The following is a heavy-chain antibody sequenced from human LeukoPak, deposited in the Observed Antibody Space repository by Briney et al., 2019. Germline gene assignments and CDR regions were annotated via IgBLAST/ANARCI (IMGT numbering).Heavy chain of an antibody. CDR3: TTGIAAAGIFDY. CDR2: ISGSGGST. CDR1: RFTFSSYA. V-gene: IGHV3-23*01. J-gene: IGHJ4*02. D-gene: IGHD6-13*01. Sequence: PGGSLRLSCAASRFTFSSYAMSWVRQAPGKGLEWVSAISGSGGSTYYADSVKGRFTISRDKSKNTLYLQMNSPKTEDTAVYYCTTGIAAAGIFDYWGQGTLVTVSS.